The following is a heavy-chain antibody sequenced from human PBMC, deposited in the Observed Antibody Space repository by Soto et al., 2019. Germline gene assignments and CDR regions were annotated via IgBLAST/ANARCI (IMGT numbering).Heavy chain of an antibody. D-gene: IGHD2-21*02. CDR2: IYYSGST. V-gene: IGHV4-39*01. J-gene: IGHJ4*02. CDR3: ARRVGTAILDY. CDR1: GGSLSSSSYY. Sequence: SETLSLTCTVSGGSLSSSSYYWGWIRQPPGKGLERLGSIYYSGSTYYNPSLKSRVTISVDTSKNQFSLKLSSVTAADTAVYYGARRVGTAILDYWGQRTLVTVSS.